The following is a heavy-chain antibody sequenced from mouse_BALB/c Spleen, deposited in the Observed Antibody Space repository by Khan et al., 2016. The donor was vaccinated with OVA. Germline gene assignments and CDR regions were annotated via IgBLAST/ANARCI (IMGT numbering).Heavy chain of an antibody. V-gene: IGHV1-77*01. J-gene: IGHJ3*01. D-gene: IGHD4-1*01. Sequence: QVQLQQSGPELVKPGASVKMSCKASGYIFTDYVMNWVKQRTGQGLEWIGQIYPGSDSPYYNEKFKDKATLTADRSSSTAYMQLNSLTSEDSAVYFCARGGWDVFAYWGQGTLVTVSA. CDR1: GYIFTDYV. CDR3: ARGGWDVFAY. CDR2: IYPGSDSP.